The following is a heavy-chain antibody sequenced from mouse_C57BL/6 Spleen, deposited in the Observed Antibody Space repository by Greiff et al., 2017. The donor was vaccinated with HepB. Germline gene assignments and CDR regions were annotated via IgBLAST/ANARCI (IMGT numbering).Heavy chain of an antibody. CDR3: ARPWLLLYAMDY. V-gene: IGHV1-26*01. Sequence: VQLQQSGPELVKPGASVKISCKASGYTFTDYYMNWVKQSHGKSLEWIGDINPNNGGTSYNQKFKGKATLTVDKSSSTAYMELRSLTSEDSAVYYCARPWLLLYAMDYWGQGTSVTVSS. D-gene: IGHD2-3*01. CDR2: INPNNGGT. CDR1: GYTFTDYY. J-gene: IGHJ4*01.